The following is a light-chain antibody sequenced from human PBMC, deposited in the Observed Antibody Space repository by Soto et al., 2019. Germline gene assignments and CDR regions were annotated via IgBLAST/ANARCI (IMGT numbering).Light chain of an antibody. CDR2: EVN. V-gene: IGLV2-14*01. Sequence: ALTQPASLSGSPGQSITISCTGTSSDIGAYDYVSWFQRHPGKAPKLMISEVNNRPSGVSNRFSGSKSGNTAYLTISGLQVEDEAEYFCFSFTTTRTHVFGNGTKVTVL. CDR3: FSFTTTRTHV. CDR1: SSDIGAYDY. J-gene: IGLJ1*01.